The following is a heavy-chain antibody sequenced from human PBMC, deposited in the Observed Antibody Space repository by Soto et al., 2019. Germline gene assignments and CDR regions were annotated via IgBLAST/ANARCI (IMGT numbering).Heavy chain of an antibody. J-gene: IGHJ3*01. CDR1: GGSVSSGSYY. V-gene: IGHV4-61*01. CDR2: IYYSGST. D-gene: IGHD2-2*02. CDR3: AREGGCSSTSCYIS. Sequence: SETLSLTCTVSGGSVSSGSYYWSWIRQPPGKGLEWIGYIYYSGSTNYNPSLKSRVTISVDTSKNQFSLKLSSVTAADTAVYYCAREGGCSSTSCYISWGQGTMVTVSS.